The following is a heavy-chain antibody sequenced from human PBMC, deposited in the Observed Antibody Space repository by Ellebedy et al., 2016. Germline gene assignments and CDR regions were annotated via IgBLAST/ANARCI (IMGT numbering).Heavy chain of an antibody. V-gene: IGHV4-39*07. CDR3: VTCDAYTAGGFDY. CDR1: GGSIFSSSYY. CDR2: IYYSGTT. Sequence: SETLSLTCTVSGGSIFSSSYYWNWIRQPPGKGLEWIGSIYYSGTTYYNPSLKSRVTVSVDTSKNQFSLKLSSVTAADTAVYFCVTCDAYTAGGFDYWGQGTLVTVSS. D-gene: IGHD3-10*01. J-gene: IGHJ4*02.